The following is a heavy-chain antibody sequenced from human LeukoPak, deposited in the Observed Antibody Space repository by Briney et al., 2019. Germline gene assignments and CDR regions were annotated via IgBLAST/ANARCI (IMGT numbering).Heavy chain of an antibody. CDR2: IYTSGST. CDR3: ARDQYYYDSSGYYYALDY. CDR1: GGSISSYY. V-gene: IGHV4-4*07. Sequence: SETLSLTCTVSGGSISSYYWSWIRQPAGKGLEWIGRIYTSGSTNYNPSLKSRVTMSVDTSKNQFSLKLSSVTAADTAVYYCARDQYYYDSSGYYYALDYWGQGTLVTVSS. D-gene: IGHD3-22*01. J-gene: IGHJ4*02.